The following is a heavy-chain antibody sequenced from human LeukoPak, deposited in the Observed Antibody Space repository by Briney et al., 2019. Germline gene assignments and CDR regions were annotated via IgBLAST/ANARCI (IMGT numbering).Heavy chain of an antibody. CDR2: FDPEDGET. CDR1: GYTLTELS. CDR3: ATVRRTVTIAYFDL. D-gene: IGHD4-17*01. Sequence: ASVKVSCKVSGYTLTELSMHWVRQAPGKGLEWMGGFDPEDGETIYAQKFQGRVTMTEDTSTDTAYMEPSSLRSEDTAVYYCATVRRTVTIAYFDLWGRGTLVTVSS. J-gene: IGHJ2*01. V-gene: IGHV1-24*01.